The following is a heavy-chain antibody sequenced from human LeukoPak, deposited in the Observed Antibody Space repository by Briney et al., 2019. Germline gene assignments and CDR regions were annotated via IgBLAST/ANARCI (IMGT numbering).Heavy chain of an antibody. CDR1: GGSISSFY. J-gene: IGHJ6*02. CDR2: IYYSGNT. CDR3: AREGSSSWYTGYYYYYGMDV. Sequence: SETLSLTCTVSGGSISSFYWSWIRQPPGKGLEWIGYIYYSGNTNYNPSLKSRVIISVDTSKNQFSLKLRSVTAADTAVYYCAREGSSSWYTGYYYYYGMDVWGQGTTVTVSS. V-gene: IGHV4-59*01. D-gene: IGHD6-13*01.